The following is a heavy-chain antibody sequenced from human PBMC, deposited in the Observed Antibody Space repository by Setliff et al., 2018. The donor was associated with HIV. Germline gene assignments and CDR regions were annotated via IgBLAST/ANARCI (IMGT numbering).Heavy chain of an antibody. J-gene: IGHJ4*02. D-gene: IGHD1-26*01. Sequence: PSETLSLTCSVSGISINGYYWSWIRQSPRTRLEWIGYVSSIGNANYNPSLKSRVTISVDTSKNQFSLQLNSVTAADTAVYFCARTRAPYFFDFWGQGAQVTVSS. CDR3: ARTRAPYFFDF. V-gene: IGHV4-4*08. CDR1: GISINGYY. CDR2: VSSIGNA.